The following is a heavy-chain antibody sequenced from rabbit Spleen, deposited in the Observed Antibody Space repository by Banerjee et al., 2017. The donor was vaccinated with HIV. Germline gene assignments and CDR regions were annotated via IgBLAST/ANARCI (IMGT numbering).Heavy chain of an antibody. D-gene: IGHD4-2*01. CDR2: IDVGSSGTT. Sequence: QQLEESGGGLVKPGASLTLTCTASGFSFSSSYYMCWVRQAPGKGLERIACIDVGSSGTTFYAIWAKGRFTIAKTSSTTVTLQMTSLTAADTATYLCASRPAGIGNATLWGPGTLVTVS. CDR3: ASRPAGIGNATL. J-gene: IGHJ4*01. CDR1: GFSFSSSYY. V-gene: IGHV1S40*01.